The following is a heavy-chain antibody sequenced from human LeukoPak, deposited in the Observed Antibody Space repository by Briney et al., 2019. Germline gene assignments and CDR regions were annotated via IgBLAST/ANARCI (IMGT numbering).Heavy chain of an antibody. CDR3: ARDRSYVDTAMAEGY. J-gene: IGHJ4*02. CDR1: GFTFSNYA. V-gene: IGHV3-23*01. CDR2: ISGSASST. Sequence: GGSLRLSCAASGFTFSNYAMSWVRQAPGKGLEWVSAISGSASSTYHADSVKGRFTISRDNAKNSLYLQMNSLRAEDTAVYYCARDRSYVDTAMAEGYWGQGTLVTVSS. D-gene: IGHD5-18*01.